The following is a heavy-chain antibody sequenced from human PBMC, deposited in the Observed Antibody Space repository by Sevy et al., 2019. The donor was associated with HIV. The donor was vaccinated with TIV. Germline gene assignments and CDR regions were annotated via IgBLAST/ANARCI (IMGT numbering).Heavy chain of an antibody. D-gene: IGHD3-22*01. CDR2: ISAYNGNT. V-gene: IGHV1-18*04. CDR3: AREAKSIVYGMDV. Sequence: ASVKVSCKASGYTFTSYGISWVRQAPGQGLEWMGWISAYNGNTNYAQKLQGRVTTTTDTSTSTAYMELRSLRSDDTAVYYCAREAKSIVYGMDVWGQGTTVTVSS. J-gene: IGHJ6*02. CDR1: GYTFTSYG.